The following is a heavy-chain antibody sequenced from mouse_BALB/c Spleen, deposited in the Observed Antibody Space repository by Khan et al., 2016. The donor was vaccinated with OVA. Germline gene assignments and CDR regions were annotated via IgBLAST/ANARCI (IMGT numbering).Heavy chain of an antibody. CDR1: GFTFSNYG. CDR2: ISTSGSYT. CDR3: ARGLYGSSCVYYAMFY. V-gene: IGHV5-6*01. J-gene: IGHJ4*01. D-gene: IGHD1-1*01. Sequence: EVELVESGGDLVKPGGSLKLSCAASGFTFSNYGMSWVRQTPDKRLEWVAIISTSGSYTDYPDSVKGRFTFSRDNAKNTLYLQLSSLKSEDTSIYYCARGLYGSSCVYYAMFYWCQGTSVTVSS.